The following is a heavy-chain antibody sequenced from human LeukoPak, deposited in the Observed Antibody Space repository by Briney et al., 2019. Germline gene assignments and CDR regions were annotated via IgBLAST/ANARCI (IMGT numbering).Heavy chain of an antibody. J-gene: IGHJ4*02. D-gene: IGHD7-27*01. CDR3: AHPGVLIPL. CDR1: GFTFSNYA. V-gene: IGHV3-23*01. CDR2: ILGSGDST. Sequence: PGGSLRLSCVASGFTFSNYAMSWVRQAPGKGLEWASAILGSGDSTYYADSVKGRFTISRDNSKNTVYLQMSSLRVEDTAVYYCAHPGVLIPLWGQGTLVTVSS.